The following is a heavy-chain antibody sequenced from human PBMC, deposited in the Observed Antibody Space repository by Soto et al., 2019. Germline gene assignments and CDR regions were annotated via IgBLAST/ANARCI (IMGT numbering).Heavy chain of an antibody. D-gene: IGHD1-26*01. J-gene: IGHJ4*01. Sequence: VGSLRRSCAASGFTFGSSWMYWFRQAPGMGLVWVSGISGDVGTTTHADSVKGRFTISRDNAKNTLYLQMNSLRVEDMAVYYCGRAGLLASGDYWGQGTLVTVSS. CDR1: GFTFGSSW. CDR2: ISGDVGTT. V-gene: IGHV3-74*01. CDR3: GRAGLLASGDY.